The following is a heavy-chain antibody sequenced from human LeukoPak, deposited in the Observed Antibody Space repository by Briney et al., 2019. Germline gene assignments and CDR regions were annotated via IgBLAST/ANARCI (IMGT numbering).Heavy chain of an antibody. CDR1: GGSISSYY. J-gene: IGHJ5*02. D-gene: IGHD2-2*01. Sequence: TSETLSLTCTVSGGSISSYYWSWLRQPAGKGLEWIGRIYTSGSTNYNPSLKSRVTMSVDTSKNQFSLKLSSVTAADTAVYYCARDGILGYCSSTSCPRVNWFDPWGQGTLVTVSS. CDR3: ARDGILGYCSSTSCPRVNWFDP. CDR2: IYTSGST. V-gene: IGHV4-4*07.